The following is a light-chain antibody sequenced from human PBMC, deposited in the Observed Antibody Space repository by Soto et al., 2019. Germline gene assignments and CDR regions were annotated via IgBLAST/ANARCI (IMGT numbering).Light chain of an antibody. CDR3: QHYNNWPPWT. J-gene: IGKJ1*01. V-gene: IGKV3-15*01. CDR1: QRISSH. CDR2: GAS. Sequence: EVVMTQSPATLSVSPGERATLSCRASQRISSHLAWYQQRRGQAPRLLIYGASTRAPGIPARFSGSGSETEFTLTISSLQSEDFAVYYCQHYNNWPPWTFGQGTKVEIK.